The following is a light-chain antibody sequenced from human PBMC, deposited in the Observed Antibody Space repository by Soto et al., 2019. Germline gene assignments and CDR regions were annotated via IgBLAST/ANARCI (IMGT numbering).Light chain of an antibody. CDR3: QQYGSSPYT. CDR1: QSVSSSF. J-gene: IGKJ2*01. CDR2: GAS. Sequence: EIVLTQSPGTLSLSPGEGATLSCRASQSVSSSFLAWYQQKPGQAPRLLIYGASSRATGIPDRFSGSGSGTVFTLTISSLEPEDFAVYYCQQYGSSPYTFGQGTKLEIK. V-gene: IGKV3-20*01.